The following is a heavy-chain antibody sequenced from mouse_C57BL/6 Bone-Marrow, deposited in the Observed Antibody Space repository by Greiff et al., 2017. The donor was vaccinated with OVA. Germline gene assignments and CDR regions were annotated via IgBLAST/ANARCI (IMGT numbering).Heavy chain of an antibody. V-gene: IGHV5-16*01. D-gene: IGHD2-4*01. J-gene: IGHJ2*01. Sequence: EVQLVESEGGLVQPGSSMKLSCTASGFTFSDYYMAWVRQVPEKGLEWVANINYDGSSTYYLDSLKSRFIISRDNAKNILYLQMSSLKSEDTATYYCARDGYDYDGFDYWGQGTTLTVSS. CDR2: INYDGSST. CDR1: GFTFSDYY. CDR3: ARDGYDYDGFDY.